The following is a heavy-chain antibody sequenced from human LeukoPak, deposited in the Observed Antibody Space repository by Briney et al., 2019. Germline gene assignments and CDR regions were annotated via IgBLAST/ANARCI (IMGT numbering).Heavy chain of an antibody. D-gene: IGHD2-2*01. Sequence: GRSLRLSCAASGFTVSSNYMSWVRQAPGKGLEWVSVIYSGGSTYYADSVKGRFTISRDNSKNTLYLQMNSLRAEDTAVYYCSSSKDYYYYGMDVWGQGTTVTVSS. CDR2: IYSGGST. CDR3: SSSKDYYYYGMDV. V-gene: IGHV3-53*01. CDR1: GFTVSSNY. J-gene: IGHJ6*02.